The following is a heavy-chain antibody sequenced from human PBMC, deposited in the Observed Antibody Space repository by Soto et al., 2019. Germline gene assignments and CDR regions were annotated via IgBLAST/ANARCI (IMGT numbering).Heavy chain of an antibody. J-gene: IGHJ4*02. CDR1: GASINSGGYY. D-gene: IGHD3-16*02. V-gene: IGHV4-31*03. CDR2: IYFSGNT. CDR3: GSGNAWGVILAV. Sequence: SETLSLTCTVSGASINSGGYYWSWIRQLPGNGLEWIGYIYFSGNTYYNPSLESRITISLDTPQYQSSLKPSAVIGADAGVHYCGSGNAWGVILAVWGQGTLVTVSS.